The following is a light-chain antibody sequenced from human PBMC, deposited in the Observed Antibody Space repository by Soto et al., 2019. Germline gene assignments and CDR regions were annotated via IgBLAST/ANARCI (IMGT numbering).Light chain of an antibody. CDR3: QQRSNRPPIT. J-gene: IGKJ5*01. CDR1: QSVHNF. Sequence: EVVLTQFPATLSLSPGDRAALSCKASQSVHNFLAWYQQRPGQAPRLLIYGASNRAAGIPDRFSGSGSGTDFTLTINSLEPEDFAVYYCQQRSNRPPITFGQGTRLDIK. V-gene: IGKV3-11*01. CDR2: GAS.